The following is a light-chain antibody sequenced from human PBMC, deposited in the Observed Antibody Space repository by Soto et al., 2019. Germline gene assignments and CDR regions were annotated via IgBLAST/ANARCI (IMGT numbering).Light chain of an antibody. CDR1: QSINSW. J-gene: IGKJ3*01. CDR2: KAS. V-gene: IGKV1-5*03. CDR3: QQYKSSCT. Sequence: DIQMTQSPSTLSASVGDRVTITCRASQSINSWLAWYQQKPGKAPRLLIYKASTLGNGVPSRFSGSGSGTEFSLTISSLQPDDFATYYCQQYKSSCTFGPGTKVDIK.